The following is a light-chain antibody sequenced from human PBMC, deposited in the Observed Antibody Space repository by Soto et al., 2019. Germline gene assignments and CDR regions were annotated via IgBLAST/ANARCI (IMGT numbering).Light chain of an antibody. CDR2: GAS. Sequence: EIVLTQSPATLSVSPGERATLSCRASQSVSSNLAWYQQKPGQAPRLLIYGASTRATGIPARFSGSGSGTEFTLTISSLQSGDFATYYCQQLNSFPITFGQGTRLEIK. CDR1: QSVSSN. CDR3: QQLNSFPIT. V-gene: IGKV3-15*01. J-gene: IGKJ5*01.